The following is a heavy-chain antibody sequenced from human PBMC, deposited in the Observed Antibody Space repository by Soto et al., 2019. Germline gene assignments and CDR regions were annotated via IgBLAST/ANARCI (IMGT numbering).Heavy chain of an antibody. CDR2: IFTNDGN. Sequence: QVTVKESGPRLVKPTETLTLTCTVSGFSRSNAGLGVSWIRQPPGEALEWLAHIFTNDGNSYSTSLKSRLTISTDSSKGQVVLIITTMAPVYTVTYYCASTYSSSLYWFDPWGQRTLVTVSS. CDR1: GFSRSNAGLG. J-gene: IGHJ5*02. D-gene: IGHD6-13*01. CDR3: ASTYSSSLYWFDP. V-gene: IGHV2-26*01.